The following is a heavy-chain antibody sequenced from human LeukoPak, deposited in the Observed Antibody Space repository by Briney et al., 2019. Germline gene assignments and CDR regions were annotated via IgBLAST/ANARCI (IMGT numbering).Heavy chain of an antibody. D-gene: IGHD1-1*01. J-gene: IGHJ6*02. CDR1: GYTFTGYY. CDR2: INPNSGGT. V-gene: IGHV1-2*02. Sequence: ASVKVSCKASGYTFTGYYMHWVRQAPGQGLEWMGWINPNSGGTNYAQKFQGRVTMTRDTSISTAYMELSRLRSDDTAVYYCARYDQVYYYYYGMDVWGQGTTVTVSS. CDR3: ARYDQVYYYYYGMDV.